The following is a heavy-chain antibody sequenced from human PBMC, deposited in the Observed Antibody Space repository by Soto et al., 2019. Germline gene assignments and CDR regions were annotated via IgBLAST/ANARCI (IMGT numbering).Heavy chain of an antibody. D-gene: IGHD2-21*02. V-gene: IGHV4-59*12. CDR1: GGSISSYY. Sequence: SETLSLTCTVSGGSISSYYWSWIRQPPGKGLEWIGYIYYSGSINYNPSLKSRLTMSVDTSKSLFSLKLSSVTAADTAVYFCAREDDGGDRDYYGLDVWGQGTTVTVSS. CDR2: IYYSGSI. CDR3: AREDDGGDRDYYGLDV. J-gene: IGHJ6*02.